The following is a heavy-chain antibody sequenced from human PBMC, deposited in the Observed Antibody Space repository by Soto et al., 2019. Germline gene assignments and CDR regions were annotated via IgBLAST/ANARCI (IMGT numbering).Heavy chain of an antibody. D-gene: IGHD2-2*02. CDR3: ARHTYPHFDY. V-gene: IGHV3-48*01. J-gene: IGHJ4*02. Sequence: GSLRLSCAASGFTFSYYDMNWVRQAPGKGLEWVSYISSSSTTIYYADSVKGRFTISRDNAKNSLYLQMNSLRVEDTALYFCARHTYPHFDYWGQGTLVTVSS. CDR1: GFTFSYYD. CDR2: ISSSSTTI.